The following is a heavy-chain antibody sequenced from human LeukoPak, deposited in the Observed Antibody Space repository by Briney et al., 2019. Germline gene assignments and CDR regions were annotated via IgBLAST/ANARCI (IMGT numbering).Heavy chain of an antibody. Sequence: GGSRRLSCAASGLIFGSYGMHWVRQAPGKGLEWVAFIRFDGTNKYYAESVKGRFTISRDNSKNTLYLQMNSLRPEDTAVYYCAKDWAVLGTXVXXWGQXTVVT. CDR2: IRFDGTNK. CDR1: GLIFGSYG. J-gene: IGHJ4*02. D-gene: IGHD3-16*01. CDR3: AKDWAVLGTXVXX. V-gene: IGHV3-30*02.